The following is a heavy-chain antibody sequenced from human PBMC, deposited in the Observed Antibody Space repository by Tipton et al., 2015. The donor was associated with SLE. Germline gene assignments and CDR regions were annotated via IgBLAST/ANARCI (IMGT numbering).Heavy chain of an antibody. Sequence: LRLSCTVSGASLSSGSYYWNWTRQPAGKGLAWIGRVYSSGTTTYNSSLKSRVTISVDPSKNQFSLKLSSVTAADTAVYYCARYGGSSWSLDAFDTWGQGTMVTVSS. CDR1: GASLSSGSYY. CDR3: ARYGGSSWSLDAFDT. J-gene: IGHJ3*02. CDR2: VYSSGTT. D-gene: IGHD6-13*01. V-gene: IGHV4-61*02.